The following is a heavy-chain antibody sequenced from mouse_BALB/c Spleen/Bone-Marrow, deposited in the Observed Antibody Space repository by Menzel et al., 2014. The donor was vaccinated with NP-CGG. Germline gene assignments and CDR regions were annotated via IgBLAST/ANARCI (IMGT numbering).Heavy chain of an antibody. D-gene: IGHD2-14*01. J-gene: IGHJ2*01. CDR3: ARYRLGTYFEY. Sequence: VQLQQSGAELVKPGASVKLSCTASGFNIKDTYMHWVKQRPEQGLEWIGRIDPANGNTKYDPKFQGKATITADTSSNTAYLQLSSPTSEDTAVYYCARYRLGTYFEYWAKGTTLPVSS. V-gene: IGHV14-3*02. CDR2: IDPANGNT. CDR1: GFNIKDTY.